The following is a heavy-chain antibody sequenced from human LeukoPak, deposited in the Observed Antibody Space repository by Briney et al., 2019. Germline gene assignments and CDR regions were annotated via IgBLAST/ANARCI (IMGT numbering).Heavy chain of an antibody. CDR3: TTDMERHTQWLVNG. D-gene: IGHD6-19*01. J-gene: IGHJ4*02. Sequence: GGSLRLSCAASGLTFSNAWMSWVRQAPGKGLEWVGRIKSKTDGGTTDYAAPVKGRFTISRDDSKNTLYLQMNSLKTEDTAVYYCTTDMERHTQWLVNGRGQGTLVTVSS. V-gene: IGHV3-15*01. CDR2: IKSKTDGGTT. CDR1: GLTFSNAW.